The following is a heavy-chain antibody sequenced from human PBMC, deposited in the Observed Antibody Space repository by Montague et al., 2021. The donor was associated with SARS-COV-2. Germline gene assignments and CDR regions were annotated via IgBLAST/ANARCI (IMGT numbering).Heavy chain of an antibody. CDR2: MYDSGST. Sequence: TLSLTCTVSGGSTSNGGYYCSWIRQHPGKGLEWIGYMYDSGSTYYNPSLTSRVTMSLDTSKNQFSLKLSSVTAADTAVYYCARGDGVVVAAPYIWGQGTMVTVSS. D-gene: IGHD2-15*01. J-gene: IGHJ3*02. CDR3: ARGDGVVVAAPYI. CDR1: GGSTSNGGYY. V-gene: IGHV4-31*03.